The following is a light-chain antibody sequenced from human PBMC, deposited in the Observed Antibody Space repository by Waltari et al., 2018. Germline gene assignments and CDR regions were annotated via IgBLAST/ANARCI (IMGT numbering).Light chain of an antibody. CDR2: KAS. CDR3: QQYNTYST. V-gene: IGKV1-5*03. CDR1: QSVSSW. Sequence: DIQMTQFPSTLSASVGDRVTITCRASQSVSSWLAWYQQKPGQAPKLLIYKASTLEGGVPSRFSGSGSGTEFTLTISSLQPDDFATYYCQQYNTYSTFGQGTKVDIK. J-gene: IGKJ1*01.